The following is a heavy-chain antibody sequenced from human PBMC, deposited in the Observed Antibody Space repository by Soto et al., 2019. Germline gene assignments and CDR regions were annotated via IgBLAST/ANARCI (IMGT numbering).Heavy chain of an antibody. J-gene: IGHJ4*02. CDR1: GYTFTSYG. CDR2: ISAYNGNT. D-gene: IGHD3-10*01. Sequence: ASVKVSCKASGYTFTSYGISWVRQAPGQGLEWMGWISAYNGNTNYAQKLQGRVTMTTDTSTGTAYMELSSLRSEDTAVYYCATLTGLVINPGGYWGQGTLVTVSS. V-gene: IGHV1-18*01. CDR3: ATLTGLVINPGGY.